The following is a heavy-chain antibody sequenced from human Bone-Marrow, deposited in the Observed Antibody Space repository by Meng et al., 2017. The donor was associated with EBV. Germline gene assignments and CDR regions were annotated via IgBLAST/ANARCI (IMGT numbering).Heavy chain of an antibody. D-gene: IGHD3-22*01. J-gene: IGHJ5*02. CDR1: GYTFSGYA. V-gene: IGHV1-3*01. CDR3: ARDSTGDSRRFDP. CDR2: INVGNGDT. Sequence: QVQLWQAGAGLKRPGASVKVSCESSGYTFSGYAMHWVRQAPGQRLEWMGWINVGNGDTKDSQKVHGRVTITRDTSATTAYMELSSLTSEDTAVYYCARDSTGDSRRFDPWGQGTLVTVSS.